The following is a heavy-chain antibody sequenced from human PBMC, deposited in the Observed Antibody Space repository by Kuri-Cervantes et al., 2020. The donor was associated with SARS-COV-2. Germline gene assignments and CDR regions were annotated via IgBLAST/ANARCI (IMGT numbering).Heavy chain of an antibody. CDR1: GFTFSSYG. V-gene: IGHV3-33*06. Sequence: GGSLRLSCAASGFTFSSYGMHWVRQAPGRGLEWVAVIWYDGSNKYYADSVKGRFTISRDNSKNTLYLQMNSLRAEDTAVYYCANPTGHYYYGMDVWGQGTTVTVSS. J-gene: IGHJ6*02. CDR3: ANPTGHYYYGMDV. CDR2: IWYDGSNK.